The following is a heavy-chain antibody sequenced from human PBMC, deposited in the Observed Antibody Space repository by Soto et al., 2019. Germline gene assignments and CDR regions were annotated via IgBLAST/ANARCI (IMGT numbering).Heavy chain of an antibody. CDR1: GGTFSSYA. J-gene: IGHJ6*02. Sequence: ASVKVSCKASGGTFSSYAISWVRQAPGQGLEWMGGIIPIFGTANYAQKFQGRVTITADESTSTAYMELSSLRSEDTAVYYCARDTGYSGYDLVFGYYYGMDVWGQGTTVTVSS. D-gene: IGHD5-12*01. CDR3: ARDTGYSGYDLVFGYYYGMDV. CDR2: IIPIFGTA. V-gene: IGHV1-69*13.